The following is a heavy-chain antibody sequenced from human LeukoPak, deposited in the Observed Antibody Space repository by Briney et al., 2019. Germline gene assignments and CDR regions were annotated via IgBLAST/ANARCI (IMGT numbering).Heavy chain of an antibody. CDR2: SNPSRGGT. CDR3: ARPLVLEMATIGGAFDI. Sequence: ASVTDSCKPSGYIFTGYYLHWVRQAPGHGLEWMGWSNPSRGGTNYAQKLQGRVTMTRDTSISTAYMELSRLRSDDTAVYYCARPLVLEMATIGGAFDIWGQGSMVTVSS. J-gene: IGHJ3*02. D-gene: IGHD5-24*01. V-gene: IGHV1-2*02. CDR1: GYIFTGYY.